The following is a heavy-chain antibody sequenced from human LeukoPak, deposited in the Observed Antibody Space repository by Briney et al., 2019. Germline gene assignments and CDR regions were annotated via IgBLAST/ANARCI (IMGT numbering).Heavy chain of an antibody. CDR2: INHSGST. J-gene: IGHJ4*02. D-gene: IGHD2-2*01. CDR3: ARLGSTSCFDY. V-gene: IGHV4-34*01. Sequence: SETLSLTCVVYGGSFSGYYWSWIRQPPGKGLEWIGEINHSGSTNYNPSLKSRVTISVDTSKNQFSLKLSSVTAADTAVYYCARLGSTSCFDYWGQGTLVTVSS. CDR1: GGSFSGYY.